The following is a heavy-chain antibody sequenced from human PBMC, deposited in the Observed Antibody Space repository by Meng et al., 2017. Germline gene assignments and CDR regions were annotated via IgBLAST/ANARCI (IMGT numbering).Heavy chain of an antibody. V-gene: IGHV1-2*06. J-gene: IGHJ4*02. CDR1: GSTFPDYW. Sequence: ASVKVSCKATGSTFPDYWLHWVRRAPGQGLEWMGRINPKSGDTHYAQRFQGRVTMTGDTSISTAYMELSGLRSDDTAMYYCARDEDISAAGKLFGAYWGQGTLVTVSS. D-gene: IGHD6-13*01. CDR3: ARDEDISAAGKLFGAY. CDR2: INPKSGDT.